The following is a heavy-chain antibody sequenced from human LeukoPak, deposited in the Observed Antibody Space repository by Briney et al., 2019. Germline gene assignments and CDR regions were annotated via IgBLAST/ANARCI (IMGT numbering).Heavy chain of an antibody. CDR1: GFTLSNYW. V-gene: IGHV3-7*01. CDR3: ARGHFGLDI. Sequence: PGGSLRLSCAASGFTLSNYWMSWVREALGKGLEWGAHINKGVSENDYVDYVRGRFTISRDNAKNSLYLQMNSLRAEDTAVYYCARGHFGLDIWGQGTMVTVSS. J-gene: IGHJ3*02. D-gene: IGHD2/OR15-2a*01. CDR2: INKGVSEN.